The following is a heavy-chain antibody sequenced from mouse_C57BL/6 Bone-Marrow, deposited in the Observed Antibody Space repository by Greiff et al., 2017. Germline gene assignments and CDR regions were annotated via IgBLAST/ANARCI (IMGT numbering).Heavy chain of an antibody. CDR1: GFTFSSYG. CDR3: AGGSILYYYAMDY. J-gene: IGHJ4*01. D-gene: IGHD1-1*01. Sequence: EVKLMESGGDLVKPGGSLKLSCAASGFTFSSYGMSWVRQTPDKRLEWVATISSGGSYTYYPDSVKGRFTISRDNAKNTLYLQMSSLTSEDTAIYYCAGGSILYYYAMDYWGQGTSVTVSA. V-gene: IGHV5-6*01. CDR2: ISSGGSYT.